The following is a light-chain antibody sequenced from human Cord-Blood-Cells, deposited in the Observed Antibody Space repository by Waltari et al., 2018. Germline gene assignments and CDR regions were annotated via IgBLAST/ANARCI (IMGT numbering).Light chain of an antibody. CDR2: DAS. CDR1: QSISSW. CDR3: QQYNSYTIT. Sequence: DIQMTQSPSTLSASLGDRLTITCRPSQSISSWFAWYHQKPGKAPKCLLYDASSLESGVPSRFSGSGSGTEFTLTISRLQTDDFATYYCQQYNSYTITFGQGTRLEIK. V-gene: IGKV1-5*01. J-gene: IGKJ5*01.